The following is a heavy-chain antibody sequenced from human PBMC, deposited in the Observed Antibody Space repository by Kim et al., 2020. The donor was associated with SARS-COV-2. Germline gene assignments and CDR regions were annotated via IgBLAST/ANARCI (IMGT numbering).Heavy chain of an antibody. V-gene: IGHV3-30*04. CDR3: ARDAAGYYGSGRKGYLDY. D-gene: IGHD3-10*01. J-gene: IGHJ4*02. CDR1: GFTFSSYA. CDR2: ISYDGSNK. Sequence: GGSLRLSCAASGFTFSSYAMHWVRQAPGKGLEWVAVISYDGSNKYYADSVKGRFTISRDNSKNTLYLQMNSLRAEDTAVYYCARDAAGYYGSGRKGYLDYWGQGTLVTVSS.